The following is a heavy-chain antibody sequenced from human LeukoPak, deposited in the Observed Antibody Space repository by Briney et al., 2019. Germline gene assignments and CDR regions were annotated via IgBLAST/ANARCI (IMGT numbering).Heavy chain of an antibody. D-gene: IGHD3-3*01. Sequence: SETLSLTCTVSGGSISSDYWSWIRQPPGKGLEWIGYIHYSGSTNYNPSLKSRVTMSLDTSKNQISLKLSSVTAADTAVYYCASQYDFWSGYYTYYYYYGMDVWGQGTTVTVSS. J-gene: IGHJ6*02. CDR1: GGSISSDY. CDR3: ASQYDFWSGYYTYYYYYGMDV. CDR2: IHYSGST. V-gene: IGHV4-59*08.